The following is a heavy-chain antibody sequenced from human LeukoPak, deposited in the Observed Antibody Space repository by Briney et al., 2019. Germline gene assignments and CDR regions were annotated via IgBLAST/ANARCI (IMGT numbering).Heavy chain of an antibody. CDR1: GGTFSSYA. CDR3: ARDGDIAVAGRWFDP. J-gene: IGHJ5*02. D-gene: IGHD6-13*01. CDR2: IIPIFGTA. Sequence: SVKVSCKASGGTFSSYAISWVRQAPGQGLEWMGGIIPIFGTANYAQKFQGRVTITADESTSTAYMELSSLRSEDTAVYYCARDGDIAVAGRWFDPWGQGTLVTVSS. V-gene: IGHV1-69*01.